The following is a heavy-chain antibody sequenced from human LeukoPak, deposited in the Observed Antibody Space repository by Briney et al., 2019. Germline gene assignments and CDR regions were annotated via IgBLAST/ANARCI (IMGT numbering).Heavy chain of an antibody. Sequence: SVKVSCKASGGTFSSYAISWVRQAPGQGLEWMGGIIPIFGTANYAQKFQGRVTITTDESTSTAYMELSSLRSEDTAVYYCARSVEAVAGMYNWFDPWGQGTLVTVSS. V-gene: IGHV1-69*05. CDR1: GGTFSSYA. J-gene: IGHJ5*02. D-gene: IGHD6-19*01. CDR3: ARSVEAVAGMYNWFDP. CDR2: IIPIFGTA.